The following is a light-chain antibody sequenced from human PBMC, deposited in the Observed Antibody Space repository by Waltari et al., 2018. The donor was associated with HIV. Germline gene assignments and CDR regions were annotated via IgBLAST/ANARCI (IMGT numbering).Light chain of an antibody. CDR1: QSVAFN. CDR2: GAS. V-gene: IGKV3-15*01. CDR3: QQYTNWPYT. Sequence: EAVMTQSPATLSVSPGERATLSCKASQSVAFNLAWYQQKPGQAPRLLISGASTRATGIPARFTGRGSGTEFTLIISSLQSEDFAVYFCQQYTNWPYTFGQGTKLDIK. J-gene: IGKJ2*01.